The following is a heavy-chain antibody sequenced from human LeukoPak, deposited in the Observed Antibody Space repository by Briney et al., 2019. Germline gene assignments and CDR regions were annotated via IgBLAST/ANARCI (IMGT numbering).Heavy chain of an antibody. D-gene: IGHD7-27*01. Sequence: GASVKVSCXASGYTFTDYYIHWVRQALGQGLEWMGRINPNSGGTNDAQNFQGRVTMTRDTSISTAYMELSRLRSDDTAVYYCARDLPSTSNWELDYWGQGTLVTVSS. CDR1: GYTFTDYY. CDR3: ARDLPSTSNWELDY. J-gene: IGHJ4*02. CDR2: INPNSGGT. V-gene: IGHV1-2*06.